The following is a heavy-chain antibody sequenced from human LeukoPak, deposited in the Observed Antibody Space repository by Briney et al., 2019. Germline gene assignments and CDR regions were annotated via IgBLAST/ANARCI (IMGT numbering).Heavy chain of an antibody. D-gene: IGHD5-12*01. CDR3: ARVDRASDIVAHLDY. V-gene: IGHV4-30-2*01. Sequence: SQTLSLTCTVSGGSISSSGYYWSWIRQPPGKGLEWIGYIYHSGSTYYNPSLKSRVTISVDRSKNQFSLKLSSVTAADTAVYYCARVDRASDIVAHLDYWGQGALVTVSS. CDR2: IYHSGST. J-gene: IGHJ4*02. CDR1: GGSISSSGYY.